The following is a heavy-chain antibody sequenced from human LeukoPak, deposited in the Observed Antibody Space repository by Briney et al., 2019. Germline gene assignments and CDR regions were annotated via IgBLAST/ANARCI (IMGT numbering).Heavy chain of an antibody. D-gene: IGHD2-15*01. CDR1: GFIFSSYG. V-gene: IGHV3-33*01. CDR3: AGGQGWLLDY. J-gene: IGHJ4*02. CDR2: IWYDGSNK. Sequence: GGSLRLSCAASGFIFSSYGMHWVRQAPGKGLEWVAVIWYDGSNKYYADSVKGRFTISRDNAKNTLYLQMNSLRAEDTAVYYCAGGQGWLLDYWGQGALVTVSS.